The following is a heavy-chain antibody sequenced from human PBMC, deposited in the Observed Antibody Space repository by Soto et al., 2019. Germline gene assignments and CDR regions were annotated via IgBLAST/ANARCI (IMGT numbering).Heavy chain of an antibody. D-gene: IGHD6-19*01. J-gene: IGHJ3*02. Sequence: GASVKVSCKASGYTFTSYGISWVRQAPGQGLEWMGWISAYNGNTNYAQKLQGRVTMTTDTSTSTAYMELSSLRSEDTAVYYCARERLARHPHDAFDIWGQGTMVTVSS. CDR1: GYTFTSYG. V-gene: IGHV1-18*01. CDR2: ISAYNGNT. CDR3: ARERLARHPHDAFDI.